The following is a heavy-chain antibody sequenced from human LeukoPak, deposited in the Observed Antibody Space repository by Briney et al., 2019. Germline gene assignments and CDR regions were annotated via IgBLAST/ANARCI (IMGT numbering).Heavy chain of an antibody. CDR1: GGSISSGGYY. D-gene: IGHD6-13*01. CDR3: ARLIAVTGTDDRFDP. Sequence: SETLSLTCTVSGGSISSGGYYWSWIRQPPGKGLEWIGYIYHSGSTYYNPSLKSRVTISVDRSRNQFSLKLSSVTAADTAVYYCARLIAVTGTDDRFDPWGQGTLVTVSS. V-gene: IGHV4-30-2*01. J-gene: IGHJ5*02. CDR2: IYHSGST.